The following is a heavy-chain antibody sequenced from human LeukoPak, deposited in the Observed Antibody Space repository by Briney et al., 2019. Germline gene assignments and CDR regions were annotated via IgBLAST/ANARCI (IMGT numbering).Heavy chain of an antibody. CDR1: GGSISSGTYY. Sequence: PSETLSLTCTVSGGSISSGTYYWNWIRQHPGKGLEWIGYIYYRGSTYCNPSLKGRCTISIDTSKNQFSLKLSSVTAADTAVYYCVSAGGPEIRAFDIWGQGTRVTVSS. J-gene: IGHJ3*02. V-gene: IGHV4-31*03. CDR2: IYYRGST. CDR3: VSAGGPEIRAFDI.